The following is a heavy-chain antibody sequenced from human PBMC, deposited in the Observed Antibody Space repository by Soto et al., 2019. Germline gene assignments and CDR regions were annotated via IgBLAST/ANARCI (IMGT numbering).Heavy chain of an antibody. V-gene: IGHV1-3*01. CDR3: ARVRIAAARSVGY. D-gene: IGHD6-13*01. CDR1: GYTFTSYA. J-gene: IGHJ4*02. CDR2: INAGNGNT. Sequence: QVQLVQSGAEVKKPGASVKVSCKASGYTFTSYAMHWLRQAPGQRLEWMGWINAGNGNTKYSQKFQGRVTITRDTSASTAYMELSSLRSEDTAVYYCARVRIAAARSVGYWGQGTLVTVSS.